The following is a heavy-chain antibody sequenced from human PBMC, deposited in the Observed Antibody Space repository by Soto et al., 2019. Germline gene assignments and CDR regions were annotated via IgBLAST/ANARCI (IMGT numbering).Heavy chain of an antibody. V-gene: IGHV1-69*13. J-gene: IGHJ6*03. D-gene: IGHD6-6*01. CDR2: IIPIFGTA. CDR1: GGTFSSYA. CDR3: ARAHPRIAASSESYYYYYMDV. Sequence: SVKVSCKASGGTFSSYAISWVRQAPGQGLEWMGGIIPIFGTANYAQKFQGRVTITADESTSTAYMELSSLRSEDTAVYYCARAHPRIAASSESYYYYYMDVWGKGTTVTVSS.